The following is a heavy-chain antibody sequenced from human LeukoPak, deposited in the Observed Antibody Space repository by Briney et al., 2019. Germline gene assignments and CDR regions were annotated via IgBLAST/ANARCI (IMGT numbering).Heavy chain of an antibody. CDR3: QSVVPAAPFDY. V-gene: IGHV3-21*01. J-gene: IGHJ4*02. Sequence: PGGSLRLSCAASGFTFSSYWMHWVRQAPGKGLEWVSSISSSSSYIYYADSVKGRFTTSRDNAKNSLYLQMNSLRAEDTAVYYCQSVVPAAPFDYWGQGTLVTVSS. CDR1: GFTFSSYW. D-gene: IGHD2-2*01. CDR2: ISSSSSYI.